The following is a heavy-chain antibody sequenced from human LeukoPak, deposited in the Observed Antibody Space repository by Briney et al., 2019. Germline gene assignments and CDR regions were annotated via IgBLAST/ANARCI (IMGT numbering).Heavy chain of an antibody. V-gene: IGHV3-23*01. CDR1: GFTFSTYA. CDR3: ATTYWAAAYDI. J-gene: IGHJ3*02. D-gene: IGHD2-15*01. CDR2: ISGSGGST. Sequence: GGSLRLSCAASGFTFSTYAMTWVRQAPGKGLEWVSGISGSGGSTYYADSVKGRFTISRDNPKNTLYLQMNSLRAEDTAVYYCATTYWAAAYDIWGQGTMITVSS.